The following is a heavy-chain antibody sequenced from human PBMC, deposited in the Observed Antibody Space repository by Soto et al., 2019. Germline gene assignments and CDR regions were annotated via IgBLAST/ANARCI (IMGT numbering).Heavy chain of an antibody. D-gene: IGHD6-19*01. CDR3: ARVGSSVDWYFDL. V-gene: IGHV3-33*01. CDR2: IWYDGSNK. Sequence: QVQLVESGGGVVQPGRSLRLSCAASGFTFSSYGMHWVRQAPGKGLEWVAVIWYDGSNKYYADSVKGRFTISRDNSKNPLYLQMNSLRAEDTAVYYCARVGSSVDWYFDLWGRGNLVTVSS. CDR1: GFTFSSYG. J-gene: IGHJ2*01.